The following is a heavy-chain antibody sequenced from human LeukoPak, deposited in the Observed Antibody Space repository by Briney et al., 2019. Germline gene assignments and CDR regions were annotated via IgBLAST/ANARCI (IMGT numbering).Heavy chain of an antibody. D-gene: IGHD6-13*01. CDR1: GYTFTSYG. V-gene: IGHV1-18*01. CDR3: ARGISSSFQNWFDP. Sequence: GASVTVSCKASGYTFTSYGISWVRQAPGQGLEWMGWISAYNGNTNYAQKLQGRVTMTTDTSTSTAYMELRSLRSDDTAVYYCARGISSSFQNWFDPWGQGTLVTVSS. CDR2: ISAYNGNT. J-gene: IGHJ5*02.